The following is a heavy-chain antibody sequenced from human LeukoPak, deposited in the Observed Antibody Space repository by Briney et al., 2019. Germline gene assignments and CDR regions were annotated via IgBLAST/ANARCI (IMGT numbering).Heavy chain of an antibody. Sequence: SSVKVSCKASGGTFSSYAISWVRQAPGQGLEWMGGIIPIFGTANYAQKFQGRVTITADESTSTAYMELSSLRSEDTAVYYCARQGYYGSVNWFDPWGQGTLVTVSS. J-gene: IGHJ5*02. CDR3: ARQGYYGSVNWFDP. CDR2: IIPIFGTA. V-gene: IGHV1-69*01. CDR1: GGTFSSYA. D-gene: IGHD3-10*01.